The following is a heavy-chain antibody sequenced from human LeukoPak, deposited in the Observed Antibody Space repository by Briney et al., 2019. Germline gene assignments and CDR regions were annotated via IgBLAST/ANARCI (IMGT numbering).Heavy chain of an antibody. CDR3: ARGEWGGFFDY. Sequence: SETLSLTCIVYGMSLTHFQSGWIRQSPGKGLEWIGEINASGRTNYNPSLKTSVFISRDTSKRQFSLNLTPVTAEDTALYYCARGEWGGFFDYWGQGIQVTVSS. D-gene: IGHD2-8*01. CDR2: INASGRT. J-gene: IGHJ4*02. CDR1: GMSLTHFQ. V-gene: IGHV4-34*01.